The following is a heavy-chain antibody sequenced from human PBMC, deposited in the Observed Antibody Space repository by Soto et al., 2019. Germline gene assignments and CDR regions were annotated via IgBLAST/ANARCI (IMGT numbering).Heavy chain of an antibody. V-gene: IGHV1-2*04. D-gene: IGHD3-22*01. Sequence: ASVKVSCKASGGTFSSYAISWVRQAPGQGLEWMGWINPNSGGTNYAQKFQGWVTMTRDTSISTAYMELSRLRSDDTAVYYCARYYYDSSGYRLDYWGQGTLVTVSS. CDR2: INPNSGGT. CDR1: GGTFSSYA. CDR3: ARYYYDSSGYRLDY. J-gene: IGHJ4*02.